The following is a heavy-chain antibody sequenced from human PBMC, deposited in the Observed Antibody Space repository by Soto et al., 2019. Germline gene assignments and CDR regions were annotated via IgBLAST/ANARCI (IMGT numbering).Heavy chain of an antibody. CDR3: ARLGTVTTWEGLFDP. CDR2: IYYSGST. J-gene: IGHJ5*02. V-gene: IGHV4-59*08. CDR1: GGSISSYY. Sequence: PSETLSLTCTVSGGSISSYYWSWIRQPPGKGLEWIGYIYYSGSTNYNPSLKSRVTISVDTSKNQFSLKLSSVTAADTAVYYCARLGTVTTWEGLFDPWGQGTLVTVSS. D-gene: IGHD4-17*01.